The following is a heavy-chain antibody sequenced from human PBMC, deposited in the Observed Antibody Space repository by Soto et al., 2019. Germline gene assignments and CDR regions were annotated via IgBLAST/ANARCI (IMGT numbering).Heavy chain of an antibody. CDR1: GFTFSSSA. CDR2: LSGSGGST. V-gene: IGHV3-23*01. D-gene: IGHD6-6*01. CDR3: AKDEYASSRLRGSWDY. J-gene: IGHJ4*02. Sequence: GWSLRVSCAASGFTFSSSAMNWVRQAPGKGLEWVSALSGSGGSTYYAASVKARFTISRDNSKNTLYLQMNGWRAEDTAVYYCAKDEYASSRLRGSWDYWAQGTLVTVYS.